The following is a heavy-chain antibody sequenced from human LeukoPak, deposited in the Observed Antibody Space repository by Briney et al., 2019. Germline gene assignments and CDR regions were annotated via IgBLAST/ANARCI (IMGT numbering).Heavy chain of an antibody. CDR1: GGSFSGYY. CDR3: ARDGRGLDY. V-gene: IGHV4-34*01. CDR2: INHSGST. J-gene: IGHJ4*02. D-gene: IGHD3-10*01. Sequence: SETLSLTCAVYGGSFSGYYWSWIRQPPGKGLEWIGEINHSGSTNYNPSLKSRVTISVDTSKNQFSLKLSSVTAADTAVYYCARDGRGLDYWGQGTLVTVSP.